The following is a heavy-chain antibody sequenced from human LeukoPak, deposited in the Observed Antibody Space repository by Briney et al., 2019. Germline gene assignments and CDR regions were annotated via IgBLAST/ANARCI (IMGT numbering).Heavy chain of an antibody. D-gene: IGHD6-19*01. CDR3: ASWGRTNGGNGWVNYFDY. V-gene: IGHV4-59*08. CDR1: GGSISSYY. CDR2: IYYSGST. J-gene: IGHJ4*02. Sequence: SETLSLTCTVSGGSISSYYWSWLRQPPGKGLEWIGYIYYSGSTNYNPSLKSRVTISVDTSKNQFSLKLSSVTAADTAVYYCASWGRTNGGNGWVNYFDYWGQGTLVTVSS.